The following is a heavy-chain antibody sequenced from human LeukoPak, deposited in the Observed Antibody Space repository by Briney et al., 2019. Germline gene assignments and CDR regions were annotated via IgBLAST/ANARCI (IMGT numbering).Heavy chain of an antibody. CDR3: TKDFLIDPL. V-gene: IGHV3-30*04. CDR2: ISYDGSKK. CDR1: GFTFSTYS. J-gene: IGHJ4*02. D-gene: IGHD2/OR15-2a*01. Sequence: PGGSLRLSCAASGFTFSTYSMHWVRQAPGKGLEWVAIISYDGSKKYYADSVKGRFTISRDNAKNSLFLQMDSLRAEDTAVYYCTKDFLIDPLWGQGTLVTVSS.